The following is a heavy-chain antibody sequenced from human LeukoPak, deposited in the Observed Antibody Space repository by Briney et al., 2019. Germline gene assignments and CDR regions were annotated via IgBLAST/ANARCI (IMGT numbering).Heavy chain of an antibody. D-gene: IGHD6-19*01. CDR3: ARENVAGTDYYYGMDV. V-gene: IGHV3-48*01. CDR2: ISSSSSTI. CDR1: GFTFSSYS. J-gene: IGHJ6*02. Sequence: GGSLRLSCAAYGFTFSSYSMNWVRQAPGKGLEWVSYISSSSSTIYYADSVKGRFTISRDNAKNSLYLQMNSLRAEDTAVYYCARENVAGTDYYYGMDVWGQGTTVTVSS.